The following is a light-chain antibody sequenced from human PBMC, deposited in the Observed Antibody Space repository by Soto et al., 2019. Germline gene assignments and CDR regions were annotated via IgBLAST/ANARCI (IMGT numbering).Light chain of an antibody. CDR2: EVS. CDR3: SSYTSSSTGV. V-gene: IGLV2-14*01. CDR1: SSDIGIFNY. Sequence: QSVLTQPASVSGSPGQSITISCTGTSSDIGIFNYVSWYQQHPGKAPKLIIYEVSNRPSGVSNRFSGSKSGNTASLTISGLQAEDEADYYCSSYTSSSTGVFGTGTKLTVL. J-gene: IGLJ1*01.